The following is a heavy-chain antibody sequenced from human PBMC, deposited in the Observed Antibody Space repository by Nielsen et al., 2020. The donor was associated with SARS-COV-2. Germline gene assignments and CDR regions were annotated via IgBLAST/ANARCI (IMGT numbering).Heavy chain of an antibody. V-gene: IGHV3-48*03. D-gene: IGHD2-15*01. Sequence: GGSLRLSCAASGFPFSSYEMNWVRQAPGKALEWLSYIGGNGRNIFYADSVKGRFTISRDNAENSLYLQMNSLRAEDTAVYYCARDLYCSGGSCYSHGMDVWGQGTTVTVSS. CDR3: ARDLYCSGGSCYSHGMDV. CDR2: IGGNGRNI. CDR1: GFPFSSYE. J-gene: IGHJ6*02.